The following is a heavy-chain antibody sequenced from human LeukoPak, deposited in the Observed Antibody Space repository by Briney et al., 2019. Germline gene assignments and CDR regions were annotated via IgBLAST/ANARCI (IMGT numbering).Heavy chain of an antibody. CDR3: ARAKSVEMATISWFDP. D-gene: IGHD5-24*01. V-gene: IGHV4-34*01. CDR1: GGSFSGYY. J-gene: IGHJ5*02. Sequence: SETLSLTCAVYGGSFSGYYWSWIRQPPGKGLEWIGEINHSGSTNYNPSLKSRVTISVDTSKNQFSLKLSSVTAADTAVYYCARAKSVEMATISWFDPWGQGTLVTVSS. CDR2: INHSGST.